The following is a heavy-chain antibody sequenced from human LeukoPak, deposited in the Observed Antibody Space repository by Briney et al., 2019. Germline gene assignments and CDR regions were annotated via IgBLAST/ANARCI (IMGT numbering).Heavy chain of an antibody. V-gene: IGHV3-53*01. CDR1: GFTVSSNY. Sequence: GSLRLSCAASGFTVSSNYMSWVRQAPGKGLEWVSVIYSGGSTYYADSVKGRFTISRDNSKNTLYLQMNSLRAEDTAVYYCARAAIRAYCGGDCYAFDYWGQGTLVTVSS. D-gene: IGHD2-21*02. CDR2: IYSGGST. J-gene: IGHJ4*02. CDR3: ARAAIRAYCGGDCYAFDY.